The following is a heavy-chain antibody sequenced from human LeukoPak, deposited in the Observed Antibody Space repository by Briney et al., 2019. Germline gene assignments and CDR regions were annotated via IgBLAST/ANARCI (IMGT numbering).Heavy chain of an antibody. CDR2: ISDSGGST. CDR1: GFTFSRFG. Sequence: GGSLRLSCAASGFTFSRFGMSWVRQAPGKGLEWVSSISDSGGSTYYADSVKGRFTISRDNSKNTLYLQMNSLRAEDTAVYYCARDIAVAGMFDYWGQGTLVTVSS. V-gene: IGHV3-23*01. CDR3: ARDIAVAGMFDY. D-gene: IGHD6-19*01. J-gene: IGHJ4*02.